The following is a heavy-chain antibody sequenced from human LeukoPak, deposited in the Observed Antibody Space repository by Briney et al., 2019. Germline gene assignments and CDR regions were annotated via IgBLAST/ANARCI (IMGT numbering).Heavy chain of an antibody. J-gene: IGHJ4*02. Sequence: SETLSLTCAVYGGYFSGYYWSWIRQPPGKGLEWIGEINHSGSTNYNPSLKSRVTISVDTSKNQFSLKLSSVTAADTAVYYCARRERVVITTNYYFDYWGQGTLVTVSS. D-gene: IGHD3-22*01. CDR1: GGYFSGYY. V-gene: IGHV4-34*01. CDR2: INHSGST. CDR3: ARRERVVITTNYYFDY.